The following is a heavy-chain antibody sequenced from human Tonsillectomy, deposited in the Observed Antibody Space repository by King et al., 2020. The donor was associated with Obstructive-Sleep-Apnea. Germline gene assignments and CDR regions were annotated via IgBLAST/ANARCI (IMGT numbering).Heavy chain of an antibody. CDR3: ARGMTSATYYHYNPMDV. J-gene: IGHJ6*02. CDR1: GGSISGFY. CDR2: IYYSGST. D-gene: IGHD1-26*01. Sequence: PLQESGPRLVKPSETLSLTCTVSGGSISGFYWNWIRQPPGKGLEWIGYIYYSGSTSYNPSLESRVTISVDTSKNQFSLSLSSVTAADTAVYYCARGMTSATYYHYNPMDVWGQGTMVTVSS. V-gene: IGHV4-59*01.